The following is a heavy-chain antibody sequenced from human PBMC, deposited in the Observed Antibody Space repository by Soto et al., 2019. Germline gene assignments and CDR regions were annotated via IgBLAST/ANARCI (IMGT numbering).Heavy chain of an antibody. Sequence: SETLSLTCTVSGGSISSYYWSWVRQPPGKGLEWIGNICYTGNTNYNPSLKSRVTISVDTSKNQFSLKLSSVTAADTAVYYCARQYQLLSAVDYWGQGTLVTVSS. CDR1: GGSISSYY. V-gene: IGHV4-59*08. CDR3: ARQYQLLSAVDY. CDR2: ICYTGNT. D-gene: IGHD2-2*01. J-gene: IGHJ4*02.